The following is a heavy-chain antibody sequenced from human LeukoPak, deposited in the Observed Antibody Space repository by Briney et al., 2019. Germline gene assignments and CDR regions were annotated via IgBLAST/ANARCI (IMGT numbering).Heavy chain of an antibody. CDR3: ARSAPPGLLWFGELSDQYYYGMDV. Sequence: GASVKVSCKASGYTFISYYMHWVRQAPGQGLEWMGIINPSGGSTSYAQKFQGRVTMTRDTSTSTVYMELSSLRSEDTAVYYCARSAPPGLLWFGELSDQYYYGMDVWGQGTAVTVSS. CDR1: GYTFISYY. V-gene: IGHV1-46*01. J-gene: IGHJ6*02. CDR2: INPSGGST. D-gene: IGHD3-10*01.